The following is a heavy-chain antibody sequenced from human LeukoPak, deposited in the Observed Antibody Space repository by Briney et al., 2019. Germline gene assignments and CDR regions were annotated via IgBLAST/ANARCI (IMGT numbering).Heavy chain of an antibody. D-gene: IGHD3-10*01. CDR2: IYSGGST. CDR1: GFTVSSNY. Sequence: SGGSLRLSCAASGFTVSSNYMSWVRQAPGKGLEWVSVIYSGGSTYYADSVKGRFTISRDNSKNTLYLQMNSLRAEDTAVYYCARVVAVRGVVSRYFDYWGQGTLVTVSS. CDR3: ARVVAVRGVVSRYFDY. V-gene: IGHV3-66*01. J-gene: IGHJ4*02.